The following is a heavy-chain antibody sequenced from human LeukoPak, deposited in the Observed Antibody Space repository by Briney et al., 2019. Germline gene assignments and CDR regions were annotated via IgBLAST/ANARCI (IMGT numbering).Heavy chain of an antibody. J-gene: IGHJ4*02. CDR2: IFGSGGSP. CDR1: GFTFGSHA. Sequence: PGGSLRLSCEASGFTFGSHAMYWIRQAPGKGLEWVAGIFGSGGSPHYADPVKGRFTISRDNSRNTVYLQINSLSAEDTAVYYCGKTTVGYSSGQKPAWPVDYWGQGTLVTVSS. D-gene: IGHD5-18*01. V-gene: IGHV3-23*01. CDR3: GKTTVGYSSGQKPAWPVDY.